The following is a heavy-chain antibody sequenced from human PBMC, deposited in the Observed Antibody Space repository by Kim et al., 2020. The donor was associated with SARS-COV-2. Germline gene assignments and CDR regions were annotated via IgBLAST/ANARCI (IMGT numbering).Heavy chain of an antibody. V-gene: IGHV3-74*01. CDR2: INGDGSST. CDR1: GFTFISYW. D-gene: IGHD2-15*01. Sequence: GGSLRLSCAASGFTFISYWMHWVRQAPGKGLMWVSRINGDGSSTAYADSVKGRFTISRDNAKNTLYLQMNSLRAEDTAVYYCARKDCSGGSCAFDPWGQGTLVTVSS. J-gene: IGHJ5*02. CDR3: ARKDCSGGSCAFDP.